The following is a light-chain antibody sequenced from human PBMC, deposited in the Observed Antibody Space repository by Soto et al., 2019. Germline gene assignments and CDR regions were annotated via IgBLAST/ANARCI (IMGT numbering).Light chain of an antibody. Sequence: EIVLTQSPGTLSLSPGERATLSCRASQSVSSSYLAWYQQKPGQAPRLLIYGAYSRATGIQDRFSGSGSGTDFTLTIRRLEPEDFAVYYCKQHGSSPITVGQGTRLEI. CDR2: GAY. CDR3: KQHGSSPIT. J-gene: IGKJ5*01. CDR1: QSVSSSY. V-gene: IGKV3-20*01.